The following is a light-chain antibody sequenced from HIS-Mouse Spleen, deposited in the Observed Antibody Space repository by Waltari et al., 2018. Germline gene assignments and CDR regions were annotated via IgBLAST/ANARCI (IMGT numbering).Light chain of an antibody. CDR2: GKN. CDR1: SLRSYY. V-gene: IGLV3-19*01. CDR3: NSRDSSCNHVV. J-gene: IGLJ2*01. Sequence: SSELTQDPAVSVALGQTVRITCQGDSLRSYYASWYQQKPGQAPVLVIYGKNNRPSGIPDRFSGASSGNTASLTITGAQAEYEADYFFNSRDSSCNHVVFGGGTKLTVL.